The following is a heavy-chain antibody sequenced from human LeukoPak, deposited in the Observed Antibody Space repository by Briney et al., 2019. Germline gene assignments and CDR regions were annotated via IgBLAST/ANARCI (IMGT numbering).Heavy chain of an antibody. V-gene: IGHV4-39*07. CDR2: IYYSGST. CDR1: GGSISNSRYY. D-gene: IGHD3-10*01. Sequence: SETLSLTCTVSGGSISNSRYYWGWIRQPPGKGLEWIGSIYYSGSTYYNPSLKSRVTISVDTSKNQLSLKLSSVTAADTAVYYCAREGTTMVRGVIGRGPLDYWGQGTLVTVSS. J-gene: IGHJ4*02. CDR3: AREGTTMVRGVIGRGPLDY.